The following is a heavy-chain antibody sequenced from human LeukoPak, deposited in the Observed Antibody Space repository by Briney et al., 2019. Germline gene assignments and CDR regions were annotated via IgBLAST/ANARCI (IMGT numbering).Heavy chain of an antibody. CDR2: ISSSSYI. V-gene: IGHV3-21*01. J-gene: IGHJ3*02. CDR3: ARAHVTGVDAFDI. Sequence: PGGSLRLSCAASGFTFSSYSMNWVRQAPGKGLEWVSSISSSSYIYYADSVKGRFTISRDNAKNSLYLQMNSLRAEDTAVYYCARAHVTGVDAFDIWGQGTMVTVSS. CDR1: GFTFSSYS. D-gene: IGHD2-21*02.